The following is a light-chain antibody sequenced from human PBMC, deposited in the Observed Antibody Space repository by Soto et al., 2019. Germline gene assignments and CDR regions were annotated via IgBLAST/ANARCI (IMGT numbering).Light chain of an antibody. J-gene: IGKJ1*01. CDR3: QQYNNWPPWT. CDR1: QYINTR. V-gene: IGKV3D-15*01. Sequence: EIVLTQSPATLSSFPGDRVTLSCRASQYINTRLAWYQHRPGQAPRLLIYQTSIRAAGIPARFSGSGSGTVFTLTISSLQSEDFAVYYCQQYNNWPPWTFGQGTKVDIK. CDR2: QTS.